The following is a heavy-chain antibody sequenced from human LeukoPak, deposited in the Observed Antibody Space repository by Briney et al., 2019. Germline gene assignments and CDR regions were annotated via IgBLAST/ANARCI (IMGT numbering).Heavy chain of an antibody. CDR1: GFSFSSYA. J-gene: IGHJ4*02. Sequence: GGSLRLSCAASGFSFSSYAMSWVRQAPGKGVEWVSAISGSGGSTYYADSVKGRFTISRDNSKNTLYLQMNSLRAEDTAVYYCAKDRCSGGSCYCDYWGQGTLVTVSS. V-gene: IGHV3-23*01. CDR2: ISGSGGST. D-gene: IGHD2-15*01. CDR3: AKDRCSGGSCYCDY.